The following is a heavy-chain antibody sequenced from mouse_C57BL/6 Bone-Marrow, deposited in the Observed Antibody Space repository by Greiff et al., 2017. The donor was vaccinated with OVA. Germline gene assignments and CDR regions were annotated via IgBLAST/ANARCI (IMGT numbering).Heavy chain of an antibody. CDR3: ARTRLYYDYDAWFAY. D-gene: IGHD2-4*01. Sequence: VQLQQSGAELVKPGASVKISCKASGYAFSSYWMNWVKQRPGKGLEWIGQIYPGDGDTNYNGKFKGKATLTADKSSSTAYMQLSSLTSEDSAVYFCARTRLYYDYDAWFAYWGQGTLVTVSA. CDR1: GYAFSSYW. V-gene: IGHV1-80*01. J-gene: IGHJ3*01. CDR2: IYPGDGDT.